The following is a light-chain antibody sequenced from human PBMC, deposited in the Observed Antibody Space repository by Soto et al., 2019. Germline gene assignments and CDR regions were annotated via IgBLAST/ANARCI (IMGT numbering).Light chain of an antibody. CDR3: KQSYSTPIT. CDR1: QSISSY. J-gene: IGKJ5*01. CDR2: AAS. V-gene: IGKV1-39*01. Sequence: DIQMTQSPSSLSASVGDRVTITCRASQSISSYLNWYQQKLGKAPKLLIYAASSLQSGVPSRFSGSGSGTDFTLTITSLQPEDFATYYCKQSYSTPITFGQGTRLEIE.